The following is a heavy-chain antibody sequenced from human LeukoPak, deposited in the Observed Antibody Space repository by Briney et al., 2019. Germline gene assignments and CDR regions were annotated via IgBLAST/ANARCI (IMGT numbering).Heavy chain of an antibody. V-gene: IGHV4-34*01. CDR1: GGPFTGFH. Sequence: SETLSLTCTVSGGPFTGFHWTWIRQAPGKGLEWIGDINHSGSTNYNPSLKSRVTISVDTSKNQFSLKLNSVTAADTAVYYCASRYFCSSTSCYTFDYWGQGTLVTVSS. D-gene: IGHD2-2*02. J-gene: IGHJ4*02. CDR3: ASRYFCSSTSCYTFDY. CDR2: INHSGST.